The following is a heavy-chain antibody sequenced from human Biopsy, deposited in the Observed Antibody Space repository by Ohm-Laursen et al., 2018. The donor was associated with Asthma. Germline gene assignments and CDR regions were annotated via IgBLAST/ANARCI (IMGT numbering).Heavy chain of an antibody. Sequence: SLRLSCAASGFTFTNAWMSWVRQAPGKGLEWVARIKRNIDGETTDYAAPVKGRFSISRDDSKNTLYLQMNSLRIEDTAVYYCQRGDPFDYWGQGTLVTVSS. D-gene: IGHD6-25*01. CDR3: QRGDPFDY. CDR2: IKRNIDGETT. J-gene: IGHJ4*02. CDR1: GFTFTNAW. V-gene: IGHV3-15*01.